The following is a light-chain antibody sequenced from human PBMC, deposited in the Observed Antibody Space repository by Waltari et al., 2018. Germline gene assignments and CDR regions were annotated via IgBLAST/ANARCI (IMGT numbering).Light chain of an antibody. V-gene: IGKV4-1*01. CDR2: WAS. Sequence: DIVMTQSPDSLAVSLGERATINCKSSQSVLYSSNNKNYLAWYRQKAGQPPKLLIYWASTRESGVPDRFSGSGSGTDFTLTISSLQAEDVAVYYCQQYYTTPFTFGPGTKVDIK. CDR1: QSVLYSSNNKNY. CDR3: QQYYTTPFT. J-gene: IGKJ3*01.